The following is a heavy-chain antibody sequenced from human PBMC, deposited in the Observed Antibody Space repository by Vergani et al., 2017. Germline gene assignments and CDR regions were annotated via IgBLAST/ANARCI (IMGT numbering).Heavy chain of an antibody. CDR2: IGTSGGST. CDR1: GFTLSNYA. J-gene: IGHJ4*02. V-gene: IGHV3-23*01. CDR3: AKAKSRVLTRSSIDY. D-gene: IGHD4-11*01. Sequence: EVQLLESGGGLVQPGGSLRLSCAASGFTLSNYAMSWVRQAPGRGLEWVSTIGTSGGSTYYADSVKGRFTVSRDNSKNPLYLQMNSLRAEDTAVYYCAKAKSRVLTRSSIDYWGQGTLVTVSS.